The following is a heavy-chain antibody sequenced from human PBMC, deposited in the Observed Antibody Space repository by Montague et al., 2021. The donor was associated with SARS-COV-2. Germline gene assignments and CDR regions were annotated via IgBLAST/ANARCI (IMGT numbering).Heavy chain of an antibody. CDR2: ISSSSSYI. Sequence: SLRLSCAASGFTFSSYSMNWVRRAPGKGLEWVSSISSSSSYIYYADSVKGRFTISRDNAKNSLYLQMNSLRAEDTAVYYCARAGDIVVVPAVDWFDPWGQGTLVTVSS. D-gene: IGHD2-2*01. CDR1: GFTFSSYS. J-gene: IGHJ5*02. V-gene: IGHV3-21*01. CDR3: ARAGDIVVVPAVDWFDP.